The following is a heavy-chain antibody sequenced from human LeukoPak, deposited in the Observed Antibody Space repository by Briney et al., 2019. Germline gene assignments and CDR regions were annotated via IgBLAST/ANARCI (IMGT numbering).Heavy chain of an antibody. Sequence: GASVKVSCKASGYTFTSYYIHWVRQAPGQGLEWMGLINPSGGSTNYAQKFQGRVTMTRDTSTSTVYMELSSLRSEDTAMYYCGRGPRITVVRGGQWYYYMDVWGKGTTVTISS. D-gene: IGHD3-10*01. CDR3: GRGPRITVVRGGQWYYYMDV. J-gene: IGHJ6*03. V-gene: IGHV1-46*01. CDR1: GYTFTSYY. CDR2: INPSGGST.